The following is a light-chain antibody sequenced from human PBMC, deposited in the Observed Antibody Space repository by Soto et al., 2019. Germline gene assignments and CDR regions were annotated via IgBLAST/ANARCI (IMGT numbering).Light chain of an antibody. V-gene: IGLV2-14*01. Sequence: QSALTQPASVSGSPGQSITISCTGTSSDVGGYNYVSWYQQHPGKAPKLMMYDVSNRPSGVSNRFSGSKSGNTASLTISGLQAEDEADYYCSSYTSSSTPGYVFGTGTKVTVL. CDR3: SSYTSSSTPGYV. CDR2: DVS. J-gene: IGLJ1*01. CDR1: SSDVGGYNY.